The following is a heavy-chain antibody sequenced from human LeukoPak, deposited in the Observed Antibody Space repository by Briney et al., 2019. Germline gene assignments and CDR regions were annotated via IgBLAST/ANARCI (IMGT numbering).Heavy chain of an antibody. J-gene: IGHJ4*02. D-gene: IGHD6-13*01. Sequence: GGSLRLSCAASGFTFSNAWMSWVRQAPGKGLEWVANIKQDGSEKNSVDSVKGRFTISRDNAKNSLYLQMNSLRVDDTAVYYCARDRYSSSWGQGTLVTVSS. CDR2: IKQDGSEK. V-gene: IGHV3-7*01. CDR1: GFTFSNAW. CDR3: ARDRYSSS.